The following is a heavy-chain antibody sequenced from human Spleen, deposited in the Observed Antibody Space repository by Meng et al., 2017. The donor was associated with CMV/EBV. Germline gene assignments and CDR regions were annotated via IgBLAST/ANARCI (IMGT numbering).Heavy chain of an antibody. CDR3: ARDEGVVEVPVANGGFDP. D-gene: IGHD2-2*01. J-gene: IGHJ5*02. CDR2: IYYSGST. CDR1: GGSISSSSHY. Sequence: SETLSLTCSVSGGSISSSSHYWGWIRQPPGKGLEWIGSIYYSGSTYHNPSLKSRVTISVDTSKNQFSLELSSVTAADTAVYYCARDEGVVEVPVANGGFDPWGQGTLVTVSS. V-gene: IGHV4-39*07.